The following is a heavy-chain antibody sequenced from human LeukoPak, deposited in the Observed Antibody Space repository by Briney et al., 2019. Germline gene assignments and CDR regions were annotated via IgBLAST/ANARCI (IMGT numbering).Heavy chain of an antibody. V-gene: IGHV4-34*01. CDR1: GGSFSGYY. CDR3: ARGKIVVVPAAIPRRYGMDV. CDR2: INHSGST. J-gene: IGHJ6*04. Sequence: SETLSLTCAVYGGSFSGYYWSWIRQPPGKGLEWIGEINHSGSTNYNPSLTSRVTISVDTSKPQFSLKLSSVTAADTAVYYCARGKIVVVPAAIPRRYGMDVWGKGTTVTVSS. D-gene: IGHD2-2*02.